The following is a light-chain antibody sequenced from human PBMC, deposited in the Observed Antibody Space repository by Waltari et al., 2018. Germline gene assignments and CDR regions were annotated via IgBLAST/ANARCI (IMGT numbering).Light chain of an antibody. CDR3: QQANSFPLT. Sequence: DIQMTQSPSSVSASVGDRVTITCRASQDIGSSLAWYQQKPGKAPKLLIYAASSLQSGVPSRFSGSGSGTDFTLTISSLQPEDFATYYCQQANSFPLTVGGGTKVEIK. J-gene: IGKJ4*01. V-gene: IGKV1-12*01. CDR2: AAS. CDR1: QDIGSS.